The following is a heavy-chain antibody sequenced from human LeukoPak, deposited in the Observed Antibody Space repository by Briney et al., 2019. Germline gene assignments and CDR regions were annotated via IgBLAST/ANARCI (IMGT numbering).Heavy chain of an antibody. CDR2: ISGSGGST. CDR3: TRDPPYCGGDCYHFDY. J-gene: IGHJ4*02. D-gene: IGHD2-21*02. CDR1: GFTFSSYA. Sequence: GGSLRLSCAASGFTFSSYAMSWVRQAPGEGLEWVSAISGSGGSTYYADSVKGRFTISRDNAKNSLFLQMNSLRAEDTAVYYCTRDPPYCGGDCYHFDYWGQGTLVTVSS. V-gene: IGHV3-23*01.